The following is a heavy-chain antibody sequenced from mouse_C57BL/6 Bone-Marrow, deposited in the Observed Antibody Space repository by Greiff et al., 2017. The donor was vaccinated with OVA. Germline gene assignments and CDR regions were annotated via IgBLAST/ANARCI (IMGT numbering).Heavy chain of an antibody. J-gene: IGHJ4*01. CDR1: GFNIKNTY. CDR2: IDPANDNT. V-gene: IGHV14-3*01. D-gene: IGHD1-1*01. CDR3: ARGNFGSSFYAMDY. Sequence: EVQLQQSVAELVRPGASVKLSCTASGFNIKNTYMHWVKQRPEQGLEWIGRIDPANDNTNYAPKFQGKATMTADTSSNTAYLQLSSLSSEDTAVECCARGNFGSSFYAMDYWGQGTSVTVSS.